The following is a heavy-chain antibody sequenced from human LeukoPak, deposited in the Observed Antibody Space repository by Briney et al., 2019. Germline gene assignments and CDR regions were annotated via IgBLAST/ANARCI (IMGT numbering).Heavy chain of an antibody. V-gene: IGHV3-53*01. J-gene: IGHJ4*02. CDR2: IYSGGST. CDR3: VKDKGAILGDF. CDR1: GFTVSSSY. D-gene: IGHD2-15*01. Sequence: GGSLRLSCAASGFTVSSSYMNWVRQAPGKGLEWVSVIYSGGSTHYADSVKGRFTISRDNSKNTVSMQMNSLRAEDTAVYYCVKDKGAILGDFWGPETLVTVSS.